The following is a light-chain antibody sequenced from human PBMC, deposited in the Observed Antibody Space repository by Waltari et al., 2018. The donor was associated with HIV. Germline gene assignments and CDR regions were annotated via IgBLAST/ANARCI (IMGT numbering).Light chain of an antibody. CDR2: TAS. V-gene: IGKV1-9*01. J-gene: IGKJ5*01. CDR1: QGISNF. CDR3: QQRSEYPIT. Sequence: DIQLTQSPSFLSASVGDRVTITCRASQGISNFLAWYQQNPGKAPKLLIHTASILQSGVPSRFSGSGSGTEFTLTISSLQPEDFATDSCQQRSEYPITFGQGTRLEIK.